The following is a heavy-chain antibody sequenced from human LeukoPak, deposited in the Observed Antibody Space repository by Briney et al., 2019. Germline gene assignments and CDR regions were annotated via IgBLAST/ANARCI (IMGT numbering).Heavy chain of an antibody. J-gene: IGHJ3*02. D-gene: IGHD2-15*01. Sequence: SKTLSLTCTVSGASIRSGDYYWSWIRQPPGKGLEWIGYIYDSGSTYYNPSLKSRITISVDTSENRFSLKLSSVTATDTAVYYCARDCSGGSCYGAFDIWGQGTMVTVSS. CDR2: IYDSGST. V-gene: IGHV4-30-4*01. CDR1: GASIRSGDYY. CDR3: ARDCSGGSCYGAFDI.